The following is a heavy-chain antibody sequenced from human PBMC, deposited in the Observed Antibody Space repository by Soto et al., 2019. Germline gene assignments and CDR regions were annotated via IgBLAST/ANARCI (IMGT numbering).Heavy chain of an antibody. V-gene: IGHV3-23*01. J-gene: IGHJ4*02. CDR3: AKGLINGRWYAED. Sequence: EVHLLESGGGLVQPGESLRLSCGASGFTFSSCVMTWVRQAPGKGLEWVSCITDSGTGTYYADSVKGRFIISRDNSKNTMYLQMNNLRAEDTGVYYCAKGLINGRWYAEDWGQGTLVTVSS. CDR2: ITDSGTGT. D-gene: IGHD6-13*01. CDR1: GFTFSSCV.